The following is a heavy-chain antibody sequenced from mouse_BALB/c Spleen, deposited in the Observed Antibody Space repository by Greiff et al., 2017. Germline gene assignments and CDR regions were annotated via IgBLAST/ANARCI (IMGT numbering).Heavy chain of an antibody. CDR3: ARGDGYDGIYAMDY. V-gene: IGHV1-14*01. Sequence: VQLQQSGPELVKPGASVKMSCKASGYTFTSYVMHWVKQKPGQGLEWIGYINPYNDGTKYNEKFKGKATLTSDKSSSTAYMELSSLTSEDSAVYYCARGDGYDGIYAMDYWGQGTSVTVSS. CDR1: GYTFTSYV. J-gene: IGHJ4*01. D-gene: IGHD2-2*01. CDR2: INPYNDGT.